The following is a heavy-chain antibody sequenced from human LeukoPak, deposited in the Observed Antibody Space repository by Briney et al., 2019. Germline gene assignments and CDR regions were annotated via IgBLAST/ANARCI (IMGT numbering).Heavy chain of an antibody. CDR3: ARGPHSGDNWFDP. Sequence: SETLSLTCTVSGGSISSYYWSWLRQPAGKGLECIGRIYSSGSTNYNPSHKSRVTMSVDTSKNQFSLKLSSVTAADTAVYYCARGPHSGDNWFDPWGQGTLVTVSS. V-gene: IGHV4-4*07. CDR2: IYSSGST. CDR1: GGSISSYY. D-gene: IGHD6-19*01. J-gene: IGHJ5*02.